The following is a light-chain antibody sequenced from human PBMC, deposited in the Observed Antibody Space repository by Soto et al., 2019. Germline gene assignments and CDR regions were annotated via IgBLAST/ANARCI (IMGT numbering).Light chain of an antibody. V-gene: IGLV2-23*02. CDR2: EVS. J-gene: IGLJ1*01. CDR3: FSFTTTSTHV. CDR1: SSVVGSYDL. Sequence: QSALTQPASVAGSPGQSITISCSGTSSVVGSYDLVSWYQQHPGKAPKLIIYEVSKRPSGVSARFSGSKSGNTASLTISGLQVEDEAEYFCFSFTTTSTHVFGTGTKVTVL.